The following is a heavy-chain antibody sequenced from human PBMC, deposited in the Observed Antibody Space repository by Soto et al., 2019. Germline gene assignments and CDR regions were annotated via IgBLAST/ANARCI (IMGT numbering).Heavy chain of an antibody. D-gene: IGHD6-13*01. CDR2: IYYRGNT. CDR1: GGSISSSSYY. V-gene: IGHV4-39*07. J-gene: IGHJ4*02. CDR3: ARGAAAGTGFDY. Sequence: SETLSLTCTVSGGSISSSSYYWGWIRQPPGKGLEWIGSIYYRGNTYYNPSLKSRVTISVDTSKNQFSLKLSSVTAADTAVYYCARGAAAGTGFDYWGQGTLVTVSS.